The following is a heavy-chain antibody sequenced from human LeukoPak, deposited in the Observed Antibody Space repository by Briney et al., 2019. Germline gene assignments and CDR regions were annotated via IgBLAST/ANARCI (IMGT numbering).Heavy chain of an antibody. CDR1: GYSISSGYY. CDR2: IYHSGST. V-gene: IGHV4-38-2*02. CDR3: ARGTNYGDYVIFDP. Sequence: SETLSLTCTVSGYSISSGYYWGWIRQPPGKGLEWIGTIYHSGSTYYNPSLKSRVTISVDTSKNQFSLKLSSVTAADTAVYYCARGTNYGDYVIFDPWGQGTLVTVSS. D-gene: IGHD4-17*01. J-gene: IGHJ5*02.